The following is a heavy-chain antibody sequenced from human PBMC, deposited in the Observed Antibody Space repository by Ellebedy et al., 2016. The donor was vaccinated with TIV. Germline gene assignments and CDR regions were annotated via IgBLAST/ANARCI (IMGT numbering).Heavy chain of an antibody. CDR2: VSFDIDKM. D-gene: IGHD2-2*01. CDR1: GFPFRNYA. CDR3: ARDLTPYASGAGLSDS. V-gene: IGHV3-30-3*01. J-gene: IGHJ4*02. Sequence: GESLKISCEASGFPFRNYAMHWVRQSPRKGLEWVAIVSFDIDKMFYTDSVKGRFTISRDNSKNTLYLDMNGLGVDDTAVYYCARDLTPYASGAGLSDSWGQGTLVTVSS.